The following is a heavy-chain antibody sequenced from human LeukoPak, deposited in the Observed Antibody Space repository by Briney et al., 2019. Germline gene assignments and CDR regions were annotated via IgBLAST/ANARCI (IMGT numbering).Heavy chain of an antibody. D-gene: IGHD1-26*01. CDR2: ISSNGGST. V-gene: IGHV3-64D*06. CDR1: GFTFSSYA. J-gene: IGHJ4*02. CDR3: ARKFSGSYYLLDY. Sequence: GGSLRLSCSASGFTFSSYAMHWVRQAPGKGLEYVSAISSNGGSTYYADSVKGRFTISRDNSKNTLYLQMSSLRAEDTAVYYCARKFSGSYYLLDYWGQGTLVTVSS.